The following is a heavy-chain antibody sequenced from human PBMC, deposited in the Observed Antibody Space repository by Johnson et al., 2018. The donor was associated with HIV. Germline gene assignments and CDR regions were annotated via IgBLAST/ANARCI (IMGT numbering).Heavy chain of an antibody. V-gene: IGHV3-30*19. D-gene: IGHD6-13*01. CDR1: GFTFSSYG. J-gene: IGHJ3*02. Sequence: VQLVESGGGVVQPGRSLRLSCAAFGFTFSSYGIHWVRQAPGKGLEWVAVMSHDGSNKYYADSVKGRFTLPRDNSTNTLYRQMNSLSAEDTAVYYWAKDRSSSWYDGAFDIWGQGTMVTVSS. CDR2: MSHDGSNK. CDR3: AKDRSSSWYDGAFDI.